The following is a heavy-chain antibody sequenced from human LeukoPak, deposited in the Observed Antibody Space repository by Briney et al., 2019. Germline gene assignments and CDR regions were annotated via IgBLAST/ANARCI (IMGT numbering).Heavy chain of an antibody. CDR2: IYYSGGT. CDR1: GDSISSYY. D-gene: IGHD5-24*01. CDR3: ARHVTISGPYDASDI. V-gene: IGHV4-59*08. Sequence: LETLSLTCTVSGDSISSYYWSWIRQPPGKGLEWIGYIYYSGGTDYNPSLKSRVTISVDTSKNQFSLKLRSVTAADTAVYYCARHVTISGPYDASDIWGQGTMVTVSS. J-gene: IGHJ3*02.